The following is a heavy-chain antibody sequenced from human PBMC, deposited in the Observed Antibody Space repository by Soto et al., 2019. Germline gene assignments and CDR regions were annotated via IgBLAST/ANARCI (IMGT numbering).Heavy chain of an antibody. V-gene: IGHV3-7*03. CDR1: GFTFSSYW. D-gene: IGHD4-17*01. J-gene: IGHJ2*01. CDR2: IKQDGSEK. CDR3: ARPATVVTPKVYWYFDL. Sequence: EVQLVESGGGLVQPGGSLRLSCAASGFTFSSYWMSWVRQAPGKGLAWVANIKQDGSEKYYVDSVMGRFTISRDNAKNSLYLQMNSLRAEDTAVYYCARPATVVTPKVYWYFDLWGRGTLVTVSS.